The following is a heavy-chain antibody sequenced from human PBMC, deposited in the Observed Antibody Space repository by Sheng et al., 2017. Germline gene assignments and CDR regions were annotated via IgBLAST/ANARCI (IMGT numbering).Heavy chain of an antibody. Sequence: EVQLVESGGGLVQPGGSLRLSCAASGFTVSSNYMSWVRQAPGKGLEWVSVIYSGGSTYYADSVKGRFTISRDNSKNTLYLQMNSLRAEDTAVYYCASEISHYDILTGYYNDAFDIWGQGTMVTVSS. D-gene: IGHD3-9*01. CDR1: GFTVSSNY. J-gene: IGHJ3*02. CDR2: IYSGGST. CDR3: ASEISHYDILTGYYNDAFDI. V-gene: IGHV3-66*01.